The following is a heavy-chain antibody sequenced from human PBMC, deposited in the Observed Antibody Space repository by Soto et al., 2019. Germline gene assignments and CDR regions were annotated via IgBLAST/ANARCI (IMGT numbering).Heavy chain of an antibody. CDR3: ARGRPGYCDDWSGSLNWFDP. Sequence: SGTLSLTCAVYGGSFGNYYWNWIRQPPGKGLEWIGEINHSGSTNYNPSLKSRVTISVDTSKNQLSLKLNSVTAADTAVYYCARGRPGYCDDWSGSLNWFDPWGQGTLVTVS. V-gene: IGHV4-34*01. CDR1: GGSFGNYY. D-gene: IGHD3-3*01. CDR2: INHSGST. J-gene: IGHJ5*02.